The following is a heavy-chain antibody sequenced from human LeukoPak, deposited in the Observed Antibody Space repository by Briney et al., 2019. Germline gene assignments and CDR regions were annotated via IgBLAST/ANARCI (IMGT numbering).Heavy chain of an antibody. CDR2: IRSNSGGGTI. D-gene: IGHD3-22*01. J-gene: IGHJ5*02. V-gene: IGHV3-15*07. Sequence: GGSLRLSCATSGFTFSNAWMNWVRQAPGKGLEWVGRIRSNSGGGTIDYAAPVKGRFTLSRDDSKTTLYLQMNSLQTEDTAVYYCATDFYDSTWGQGTLVTVSS. CDR1: GFTFSNAW. CDR3: ATDFYDST.